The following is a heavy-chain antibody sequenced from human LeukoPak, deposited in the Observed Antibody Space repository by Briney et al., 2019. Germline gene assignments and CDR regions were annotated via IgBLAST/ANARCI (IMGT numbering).Heavy chain of an antibody. CDR2: INTDGSST. J-gene: IGHJ4*02. D-gene: IGHD1-1*01. CDR1: GFTFSSYW. CDR3: ARVVYWNDIFFDY. Sequence: GGSLRLSCAASGFTFSSYWMHWVRQAPGKGLVWVSRINTDGSSTSYADSVKGRFTISRDNAKNTLYLQMNSLRAEDTAAYYCARVVYWNDIFFDYWGQGTLVTVSS. V-gene: IGHV3-74*01.